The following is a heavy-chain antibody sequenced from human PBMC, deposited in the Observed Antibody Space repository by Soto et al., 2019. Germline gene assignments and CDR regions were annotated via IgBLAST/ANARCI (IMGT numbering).Heavy chain of an antibody. CDR3: ARGFAVAGYFDY. CDR2: IWYDGSNK. D-gene: IGHD6-19*01. J-gene: IGHJ4*02. V-gene: IGHV3-33*01. CDR1: GFTFSSYG. Sequence: QVQLVESGGGVVQPGRSLRLSCAASGFTFSSYGMHWVRQAPGKGLEWVAVIWYDGSNKYYADSVKGRFTISRDNSKNTLYLQMNSLRAADTAVYYCARGFAVAGYFDYWGQGTLVTVSS.